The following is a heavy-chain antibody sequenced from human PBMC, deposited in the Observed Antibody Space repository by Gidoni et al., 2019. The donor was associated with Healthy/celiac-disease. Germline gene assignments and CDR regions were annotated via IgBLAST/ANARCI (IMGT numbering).Heavy chain of an antibody. CDR3: ARAPRSIAARPTYFQH. V-gene: IGHV4-59*01. CDR1: GGSIRSYY. D-gene: IGHD6-6*01. J-gene: IGHJ1*01. Sequence: QVQLQESGPGLVKPSETLSLTCPVSGGSIRSYYWSWIRQPPGKGLEWIGYIYYSGSTNYNPSLKSRVTISVDTSKNQFSLKLSSVTAADTAVYYCARAPRSIAARPTYFQHWGQGTLVTVSS. CDR2: IYYSGST.